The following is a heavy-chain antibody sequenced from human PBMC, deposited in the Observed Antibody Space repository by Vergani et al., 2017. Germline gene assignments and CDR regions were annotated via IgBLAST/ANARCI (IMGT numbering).Heavy chain of an antibody. CDR2: LTGGGGST. D-gene: IGHD1-26*01. V-gene: IGHV3-23*01. Sequence: EVQLLESGGSLKQPGGSVRLSCAASGFTFSTYAMHWVRQAPGKGLEWVSALTGGGGSTYYADSFKGRFIISRDNSRDTLYLQMNSLRPEDTATYYCVKDAGSYENLFDYWGQGTMVIVSS. CDR3: VKDAGSYENLFDY. CDR1: GFTFSTYA. J-gene: IGHJ4*02.